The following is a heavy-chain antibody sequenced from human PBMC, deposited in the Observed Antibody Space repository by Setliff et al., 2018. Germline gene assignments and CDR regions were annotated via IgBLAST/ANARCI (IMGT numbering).Heavy chain of an antibody. CDR3: AKCSSWHGHYPHFNY. CDR2: IYSGDRNT. D-gene: IGHD6-13*01. CDR1: GFTFSPYA. Sequence: GGSLRLSCAASGFTFSPYAMSWVRQAPGKGLEWVSTIYSGDRNTFYTDSVKGRFTIFRESSKNTLYLQMTSLRAEDTAVYYCAKCSSWHGHYPHFNYWGQGTLVTVSS. V-gene: IGHV3-23*03. J-gene: IGHJ4*02.